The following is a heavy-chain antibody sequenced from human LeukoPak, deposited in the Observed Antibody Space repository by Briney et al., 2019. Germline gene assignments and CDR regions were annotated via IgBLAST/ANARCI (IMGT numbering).Heavy chain of an antibody. CDR2: IIPIFGTA. CDR1: GGTFTSYA. V-gene: IGHV1-69*05. J-gene: IGHJ6*04. Sequence: ASVKVSCKASGGTFTSYAISWVRQAPGQGLEWMGRIIPIFGTANYAQKFQGRVTITTDESTSTAYMELSSLRSEDTAVYYCARGQGIIAVALDVWGKGTTVTVSS. D-gene: IGHD6-19*01. CDR3: ARGQGIIAVALDV.